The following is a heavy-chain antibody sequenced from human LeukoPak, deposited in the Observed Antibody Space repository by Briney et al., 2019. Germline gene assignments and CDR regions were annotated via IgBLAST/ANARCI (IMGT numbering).Heavy chain of an antibody. D-gene: IGHD3-22*01. Sequence: GGSLRLSCAASGFTFSSYSMNWVRQAPGKGLEWISYISSSSSTIYYADSVKGRFTISRDNAKNSLYLQMNSLRAEDTAVYYCARDPSITQRLLLLFVYWGQGTLVTVSS. V-gene: IGHV3-48*01. J-gene: IGHJ4*02. CDR1: GFTFSSYS. CDR3: ARDPSITQRLLLLFVY. CDR2: ISSSSSTI.